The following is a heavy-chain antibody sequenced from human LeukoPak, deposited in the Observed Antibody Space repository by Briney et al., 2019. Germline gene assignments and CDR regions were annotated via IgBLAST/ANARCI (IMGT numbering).Heavy chain of an antibody. J-gene: IGHJ4*02. D-gene: IGHD3-3*01. Sequence: GGSLRLSCAASGFTFSIYAMSWVRQAPGKGLEWVSGISGSSSHTMDADSVRGRFTISRDNTRNTLYLHMTSLRAEDTALYYCAKEHDYSNAAPEWGFDSWGQGTLVTVSS. CDR2: ISGSSSHT. CDR3: AKEHDYSNAAPEWGFDS. CDR1: GFTFSIYA. V-gene: IGHV3-23*01.